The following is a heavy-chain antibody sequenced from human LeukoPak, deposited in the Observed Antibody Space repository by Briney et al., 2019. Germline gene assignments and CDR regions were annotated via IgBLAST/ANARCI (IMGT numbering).Heavy chain of an antibody. CDR2: FDPEDGET. CDR1: GYTLTELS. J-gene: IGHJ5*02. CDR3: ATVTITFGGVIVNNWFDP. V-gene: IGHV1-24*01. Sequence: ASVKVSCKASGYTLTELSMHWVRQALGKGLEWMGGFDPEDGETIYAQKFQGRVTMTEDTSTDTAYMELSSLRSEDTAVYYCATVTITFGGVIVNNWFDPWGQGTLVTVSS. D-gene: IGHD3-16*02.